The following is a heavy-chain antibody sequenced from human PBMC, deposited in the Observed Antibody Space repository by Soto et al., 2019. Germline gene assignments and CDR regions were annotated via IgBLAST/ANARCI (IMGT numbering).Heavy chain of an antibody. Sequence: GGSLRLSCAASGFTFNIYGMHWVRQAPDKGLEWVALISYDGSNQYYADSVKGRFTISRDNSNNTLFLQMNSLTADDTAVYYCARGLDYAADDFDIWGLGTMVTVSS. CDR1: GFTFNIYG. D-gene: IGHD4-17*01. CDR2: ISYDGSNQ. J-gene: IGHJ3*02. CDR3: ARGLDYAADDFDI. V-gene: IGHV3-30*03.